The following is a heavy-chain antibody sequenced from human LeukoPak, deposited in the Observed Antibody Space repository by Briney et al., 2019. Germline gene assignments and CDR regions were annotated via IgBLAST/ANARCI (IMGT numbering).Heavy chain of an antibody. CDR3: ARLTSGDDYGTTGAFDI. J-gene: IGHJ3*02. CDR1: GGSISSSAYY. Sequence: PSETLSLTCTVSGGSISSSAYYWGWIRQPPGKGLEWIGSIYYSGSTYYNPSLKRRVTISVDTSKNQISLKLSSVNAADTAVYSCARLTSGDDYGTTGAFDIWGQGTMVTVSS. V-gene: IGHV4-39*01. D-gene: IGHD4-17*01. CDR2: IYYSGST.